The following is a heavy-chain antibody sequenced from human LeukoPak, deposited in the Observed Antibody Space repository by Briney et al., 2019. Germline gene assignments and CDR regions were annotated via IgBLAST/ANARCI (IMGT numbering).Heavy chain of an antibody. CDR2: IYYSGST. J-gene: IGHJ5*02. D-gene: IGHD2-15*01. V-gene: IGHV4-59*08. CDR3: ARHSSGGSYLDWFDP. Sequence: SETLSLTCTVSGGSITNYYWSWIRQPPGKGLEWIGYIYYSGSTNYNPSLKRRVTISVDTSKNQFSLKLSSVTAADTAAYYCARHSSGGSYLDWFDPWGQGTLVTVSS. CDR1: GGSITNYY.